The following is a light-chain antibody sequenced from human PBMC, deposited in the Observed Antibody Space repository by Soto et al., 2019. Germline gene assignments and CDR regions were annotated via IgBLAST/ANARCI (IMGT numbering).Light chain of an antibody. CDR1: QSISSN. J-gene: IGKJ3*01. CDR2: GAS. V-gene: IGKV3-15*01. CDR3: QQYNNWPFT. Sequence: EIVMTQSPAILSVSPGERATLSCRASQSISSNLAWYQQKPGQAPRLLIYGASTRATGIPATFSGSGSGTEFTLTISSLQSEDFAVYYCQQYNNWPFTFGPGTKVDIK.